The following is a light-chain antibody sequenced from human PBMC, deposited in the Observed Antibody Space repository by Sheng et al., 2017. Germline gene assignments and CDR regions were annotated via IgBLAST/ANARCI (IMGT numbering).Light chain of an antibody. V-gene: IGKV3-15*01. CDR2: ATS. CDR3: QQYDKWPTT. CDR1: HNVGRN. Sequence: EVVMTQSPATLSVSPGERVTLSCRASHNVGRNLAWYQQKPGQTPRLLIYATSTRATGVPARFSGSGSGTEFSLTINRLASEDFATYYCQQYDKWPTTFGPGTKVDIK. J-gene: IGKJ3*01.